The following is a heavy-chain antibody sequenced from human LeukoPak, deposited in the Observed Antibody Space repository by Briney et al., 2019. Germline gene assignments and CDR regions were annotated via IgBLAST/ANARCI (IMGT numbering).Heavy chain of an antibody. CDR2: IGGDGI. Sequence: GGSLRLSCAASGFTLSNYAMSWVRQAPGKGLEWVSGIGGDGIFYADSVRGRFTVSRDNSKNTLYLQMNSLRGDDTALYYCAKELAAAGNPAYDSWGQGILVTVSS. D-gene: IGHD6-13*01. V-gene: IGHV3-23*01. CDR3: AKELAAAGNPAYDS. J-gene: IGHJ5*01. CDR1: GFTLSNYA.